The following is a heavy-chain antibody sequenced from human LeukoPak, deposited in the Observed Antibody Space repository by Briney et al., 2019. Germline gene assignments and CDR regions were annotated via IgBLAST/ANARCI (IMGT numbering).Heavy chain of an antibody. J-gene: IGHJ4*02. CDR2: INPSGGST. CDR1: GYTFTGYY. Sequence: ASVKVSCKASGYTFTGYYMHWVRQAPGQGLEWMGIINPSGGSTSYAQKFQGKVTMTRDTSTSTVYMELSSLRPEDTAVYYCARVASGSSWFVYYFDYWGQGTLVTVSS. V-gene: IGHV1-46*01. CDR3: ARVASGSSWFVYYFDY. D-gene: IGHD6-13*01.